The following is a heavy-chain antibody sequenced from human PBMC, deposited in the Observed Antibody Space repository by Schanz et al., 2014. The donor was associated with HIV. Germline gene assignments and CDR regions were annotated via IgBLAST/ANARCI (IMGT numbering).Heavy chain of an antibody. CDR3: ARFKGYRSGWPGSNWFDP. J-gene: IGHJ5*02. Sequence: EVQLLESGGNLVHPGGSLRLSCAASGFTFRETVVSWVRQAPGKGLEWIASISSTSTYRFYAASVKGRFTISRDNSEDTLYLQMNSLRVEDTAVYYCARFKGYRSGWPGSNWFDPWGQGTLVTVSS. V-gene: IGHV3-23*01. CDR2: ISSTSTYR. D-gene: IGHD6-19*01. CDR1: GFTFRETV.